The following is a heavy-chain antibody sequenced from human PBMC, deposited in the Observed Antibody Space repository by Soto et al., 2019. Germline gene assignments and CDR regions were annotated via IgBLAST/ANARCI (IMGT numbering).Heavy chain of an antibody. CDR1: GGSISSSSYY. D-gene: IGHD5-18*01. CDR2: IYYSGST. J-gene: IGHJ3*02. Sequence: QLQLQESGPGLVKPSETLSLTCTVSGGSISSSSYYWGWIRQPPGKGLEWIGSIYYSGSTYYNPSLKGRVTISVDTSKHQFSLKLSSVAAADTAVYYCARSTVRGYSYGYNAFDIWGQGTMVTVSS. CDR3: ARSTVRGYSYGYNAFDI. V-gene: IGHV4-39*01.